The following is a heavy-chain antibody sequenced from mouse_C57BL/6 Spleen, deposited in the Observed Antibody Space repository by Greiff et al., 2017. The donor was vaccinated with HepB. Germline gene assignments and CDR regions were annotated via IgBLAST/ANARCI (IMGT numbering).Heavy chain of an antibody. J-gene: IGHJ4*01. V-gene: IGHV1-82*01. CDR1: GYAFSSSW. CDR2: IYPGDGDT. Sequence: QVQLQQSGPELVKPGASVKISCKASGYAFSSSWMNWVKQRPGKGLEWIGRIYPGDGDTNYNGKFKGKATLTADKSSSTAYMQLSSLTSEDSAVYFCARGGPNYYAMDYWGQGTSVTVSS. CDR3: ARGGPNYYAMDY.